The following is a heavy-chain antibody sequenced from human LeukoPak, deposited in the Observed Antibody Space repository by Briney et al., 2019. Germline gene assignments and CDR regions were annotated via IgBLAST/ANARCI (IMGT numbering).Heavy chain of an antibody. D-gene: IGHD3-9*01. V-gene: IGHV3-30-3*01. J-gene: IGHJ6*02. Sequence: GGSLRLSCAASGFTFSNYWMSWVRQAPGEGLEWVAVISYDGSNKYYADSVKGRFTISRDNSKNTLYLQMNSLRAEDTAVYYCARDWVLRYFDWLSGGKDYYYGMDVWGQGTTVTVSS. CDR1: GFTFSNYW. CDR3: ARDWVLRYFDWLSGGKDYYYGMDV. CDR2: ISYDGSNK.